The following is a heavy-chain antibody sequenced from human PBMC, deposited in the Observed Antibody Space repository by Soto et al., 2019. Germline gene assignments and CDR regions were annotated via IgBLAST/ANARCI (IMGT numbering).Heavy chain of an antibody. Sequence: SETLSLTCTVSGGSISSYYWSWIRQPPGKGLEWIGYIYYSGSTNYNPSLKSRVTISVDTSKNQFSLKLSSVTAADTAVYYCARGKDYSKVGWWGQGALVTVSS. V-gene: IGHV4-59*01. D-gene: IGHD6-13*01. J-gene: IGHJ4*02. CDR3: ARGKDYSKVGW. CDR1: GGSISSYY. CDR2: IYYSGST.